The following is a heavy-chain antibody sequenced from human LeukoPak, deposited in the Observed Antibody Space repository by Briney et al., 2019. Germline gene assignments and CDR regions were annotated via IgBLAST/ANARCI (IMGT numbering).Heavy chain of an antibody. V-gene: IGHV1-69*10. Sequence: SVRVSCKASGGTFSSYAISWVRQAPGQGLEWMGGIIPILGIANYAQKFQGRVTITGDKAKSTAYMEMSSLRSEDTAVYYCAIEEEDGDHPGYWGQGTLVTVSS. D-gene: IGHD4-17*01. CDR1: GGTFSSYA. CDR3: AIEEEDGDHPGY. CDR2: IIPILGIA. J-gene: IGHJ4*02.